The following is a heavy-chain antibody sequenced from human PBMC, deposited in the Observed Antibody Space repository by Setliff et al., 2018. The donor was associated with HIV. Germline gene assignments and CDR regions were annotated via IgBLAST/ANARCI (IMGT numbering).Heavy chain of an antibody. D-gene: IGHD4-4*01. V-gene: IGHV5-51*01. CDR1: GYTFSNFW. J-gene: IGHJ4*02. CDR2: IYPQDSSS. Sequence: GESLKISCKASGYTFSNFWIAWVRHMPGKGLEWMGIIYPQDSSSTYSPSFRGHVTMSADKSTSTAYLQWRGLKASDTAMYYCARLGAYSNYYFDYWGQGTLVTVSS. CDR3: ARLGAYSNYYFDY.